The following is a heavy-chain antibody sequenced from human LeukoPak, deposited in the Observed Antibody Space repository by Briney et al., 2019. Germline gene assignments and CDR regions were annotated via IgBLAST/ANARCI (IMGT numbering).Heavy chain of an antibody. CDR2: ISGSGGST. D-gene: IGHD6-19*01. CDR3: AKDHSSGWYHVHYFDY. V-gene: IGHV3-23*01. Sequence: GGSLRLSCAASGFTFSSYAMSWVRQAPGKGLEWVSAISGSGGSTYYADSVKGRFTISRDNSKNTLYLQMNSLRAEDTAVYYCAKDHSSGWYHVHYFDYWGQGTLVTVSS. CDR1: GFTFSSYA. J-gene: IGHJ4*02.